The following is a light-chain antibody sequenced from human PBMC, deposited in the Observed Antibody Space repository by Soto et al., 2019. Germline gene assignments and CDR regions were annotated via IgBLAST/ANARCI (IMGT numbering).Light chain of an antibody. CDR3: QVWDSSSDHNYV. J-gene: IGLJ1*01. V-gene: IGLV3-21*04. Sequence: SYELTQPPSVSVAPGKTARITCGGNNIGSKSVHWYQQNPGQAPVLVIYYDSDRPSGIPERFSGSNSGNTATLTISRVEAGDEADYYCQVWDSSSDHNYVFGTGTKLTVL. CDR1: NIGSKS. CDR2: YDS.